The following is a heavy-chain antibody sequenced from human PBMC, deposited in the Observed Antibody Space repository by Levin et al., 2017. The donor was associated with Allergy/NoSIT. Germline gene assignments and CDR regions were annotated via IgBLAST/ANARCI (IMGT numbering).Heavy chain of an antibody. Sequence: GGSLRLSCAASGFTFSKAWMDWVRQSPGKGLEWVGRIKSWADGATIEFAAPVQGRFTLSRDDSKNTVYLQMSGLKAEDTALYFCATKRGHTYTYHDAFDSWGQGTMVTVSS. CDR3: ATKRGHTYTYHDAFDS. J-gene: IGHJ3*02. CDR1: GFTFSKAW. V-gene: IGHV3-15*01. CDR2: IKSWADGATI. D-gene: IGHD3-16*01.